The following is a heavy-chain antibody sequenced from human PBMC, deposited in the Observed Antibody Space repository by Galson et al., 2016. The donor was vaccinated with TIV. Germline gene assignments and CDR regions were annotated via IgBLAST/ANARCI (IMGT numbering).Heavy chain of an antibody. V-gene: IGHV1-46*03. D-gene: IGHD3-10*01. J-gene: IGHJ4*02. Sequence: SVKVSCKASGNIFTRDYVHWVRQAPGQGLEWMGVIDPTYGSTTFAQKFQALVTMTRDTSTSTVYMEVSGLKSDDTAVYYCIRDPGRLRDFWGQGTLVTVSS. CDR3: IRDPGRLRDF. CDR2: IDPTYGST. CDR1: GNIFTRDY.